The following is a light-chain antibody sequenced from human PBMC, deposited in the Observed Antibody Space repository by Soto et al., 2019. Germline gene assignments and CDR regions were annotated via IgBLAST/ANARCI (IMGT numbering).Light chain of an antibody. V-gene: IGLV2-14*01. J-gene: IGLJ1*01. CDR1: NSDVGGYNY. CDR2: EVS. Sequence: ALTQPASVSGSPGQSITISCTGTNSDVGGYNYVSWYQQHPGKAPELMIYEVSHRPSGVSNRFSGSKSDNTASLTISGLQAEDEADYYCSSYTSISTLYVFGNGTKVTVL. CDR3: SSYTSISTLYV.